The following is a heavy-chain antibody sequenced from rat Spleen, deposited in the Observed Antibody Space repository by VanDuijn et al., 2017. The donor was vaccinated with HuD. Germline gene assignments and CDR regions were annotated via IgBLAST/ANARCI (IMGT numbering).Heavy chain of an antibody. V-gene: IGHV5-17*01. Sequence: EVQLVESGGGLVQPGRSLKLSCAASGITFSDYAMAWVRQAPKKGLEWVATIIYDGSSTYYRDSVKGRLTISRDNAKSTLNLQMDSLRSEDTATYFCARHGYSGPFDYWGQGVMVTVSS. CDR3: ARHGYSGPFDY. CDR2: IIYDGSST. CDR1: GITFSDYA. J-gene: IGHJ2*01. D-gene: IGHD1-1*01.